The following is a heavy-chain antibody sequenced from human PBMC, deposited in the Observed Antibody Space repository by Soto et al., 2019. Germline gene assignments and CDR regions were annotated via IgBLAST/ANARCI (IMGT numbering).Heavy chain of an antibody. D-gene: IGHD3-22*01. V-gene: IGHV3-33*01. J-gene: IGHJ4*02. CDR2: IWYDGSNK. CDR1: GFTFSSYG. Sequence: QVQLVESGGGVVQPGRSLRLSCAASGFTFSSYGMHWVRQAPGKGLEWVAVIWYDGSNKYYADSVKGRFTISRDNSKNPLYLQMKSLRAEDTAVYYCARDYDSSGYPRYYFYYWGQGTLVTVSS. CDR3: ARDYDSSGYPRYYFYY.